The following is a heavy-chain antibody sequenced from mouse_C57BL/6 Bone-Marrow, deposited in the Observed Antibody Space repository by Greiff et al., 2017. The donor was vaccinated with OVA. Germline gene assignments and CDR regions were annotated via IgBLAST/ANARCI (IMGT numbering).Heavy chain of an antibody. CDR2: IDPANGDT. V-gene: IGHV14-4*01. CDR3: THLSFDY. J-gene: IGHJ2*01. CDR1: GFNIKDDY. Sequence: VQLKESGAELVRPGASVKLSCTASGFNIKDDYMHWVKQRPEQGLEWIGWIDPANGDTEYASKFQGKATITADTSSNTAYLQLSSLTSEDTAVYYCTHLSFDYWGQGTTLTVSS.